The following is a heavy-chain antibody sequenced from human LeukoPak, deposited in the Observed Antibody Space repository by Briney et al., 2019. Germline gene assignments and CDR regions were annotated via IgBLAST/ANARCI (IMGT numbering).Heavy chain of an antibody. CDR2: IKSDGSRK. Sequence: GNSLRLSCAASGFSFSDYWMTWVRQAPGKGLEWVANIKSDGSRKDYVHSVMGRFTISRDNGKNLLFLQMNSLRAEDTAVYYCARAVAADYDSSGDSFAGDYFDYWGQGTLVTVPS. V-gene: IGHV3-7*01. J-gene: IGHJ4*02. D-gene: IGHD3-22*01. CDR3: ARAVAADYDSSGDSFAGDYFDY. CDR1: GFSFSDYW.